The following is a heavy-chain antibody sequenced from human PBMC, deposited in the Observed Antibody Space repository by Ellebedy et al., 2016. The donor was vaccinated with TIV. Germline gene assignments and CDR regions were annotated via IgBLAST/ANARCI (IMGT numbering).Heavy chain of an antibody. D-gene: IGHD5-18*01. V-gene: IGHV3-20*04. CDR2: VNWIGGNT. CDR3: ARSYSYEIDH. J-gene: IGHJ4*02. Sequence: PGGSLRLSCVVSGLTFDDYGMSWVRQVPGKGLAWVSGVNWIGGNTGYAESVKGRFTISRDNAKNSLHLQMNSLRAEDTAVYYCARSYSYEIDHWGQGTLVTVSS. CDR1: GLTFDDYG.